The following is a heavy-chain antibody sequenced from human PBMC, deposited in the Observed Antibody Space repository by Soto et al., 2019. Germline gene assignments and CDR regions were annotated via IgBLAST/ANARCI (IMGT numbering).Heavy chain of an antibody. D-gene: IGHD5-18*01. CDR1: NGSISSGGNY. CDR3: VRHYGGYSYGLHNYPNYYYYGMDV. V-gene: IGHV4-39*01. J-gene: IGHJ6*02. Sequence: QLQLQESGPGLVKPSETLSLTCTVSNGSISSGGNYWGWVRQPPGRGLEWIGSIYYTGSTYYNPSLKSRVTISVDTSKNQFSLNVSSVTAADTAVFYCVRHYGGYSYGLHNYPNYYYYGMDVWGQGTAVTVSS. CDR2: IYYTGST.